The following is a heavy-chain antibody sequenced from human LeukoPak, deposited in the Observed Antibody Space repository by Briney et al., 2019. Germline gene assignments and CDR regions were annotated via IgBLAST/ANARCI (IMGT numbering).Heavy chain of an antibody. V-gene: IGHV3-48*03. D-gene: IGHD3-9*01. Sequence: PGGSLRLSCAASGFTFSSYEMNWVRQAPGKGLEWGSYISSSGSTIYYADSVKGRFTISRDNAKNSLYLQMNSLRAEDTAVYYCAREGYFDWLLYFDYWGQGTLVTVSS. CDR1: GFTFSSYE. J-gene: IGHJ4*02. CDR2: ISSSGSTI. CDR3: AREGYFDWLLYFDY.